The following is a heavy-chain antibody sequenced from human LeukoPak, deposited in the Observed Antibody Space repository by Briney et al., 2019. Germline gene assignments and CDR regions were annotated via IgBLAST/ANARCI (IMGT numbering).Heavy chain of an antibody. J-gene: IGHJ5*02. Sequence: SQTLSLTCAISGDSVSSNSAAWNWIRQSPSRGLEWLGRTYYRSKWYNDYAVAVKSRITINPDKSKNQFSLQLNSMTPEDTAVYYCARDPHIVVVPAAPAGFDPWGQGTLVTVSS. CDR3: ARDPHIVVVPAAPAGFDP. D-gene: IGHD2-2*01. CDR1: GDSVSSNSAA. CDR2: TYYRSKWYN. V-gene: IGHV6-1*01.